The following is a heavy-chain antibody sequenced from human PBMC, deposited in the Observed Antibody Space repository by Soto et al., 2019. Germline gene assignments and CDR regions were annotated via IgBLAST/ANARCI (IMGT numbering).Heavy chain of an antibody. Sequence: EVQLLESGGDLVHPGGSLRLSCAASGFTFRNYAMNWVRQVPGKGLEWVAAISGVDGYSSYIDSVKGRFTISRDDSDKTVYLQMNSLRVEDTAVYYCARDRSYANYYYYYYAMDVWGQGTTVTISS. CDR2: ISGVDGYS. J-gene: IGHJ6*02. D-gene: IGHD3-16*01. CDR3: ARDRSYANYYYYYYAMDV. CDR1: GFTFRNYA. V-gene: IGHV3-23*01.